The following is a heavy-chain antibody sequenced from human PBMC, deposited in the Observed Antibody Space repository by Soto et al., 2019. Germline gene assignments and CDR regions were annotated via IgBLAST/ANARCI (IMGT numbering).Heavy chain of an antibody. CDR1: GGSISSGDYY. CDR2: IYYSGST. D-gene: IGHD6-13*01. CDR3: ASRHSSPYCDY. J-gene: IGHJ4*02. V-gene: IGHV4-30-4*01. Sequence: QVQLQESGPGLVKPSQTLSLTCTVSGGSISSGDYYWSWIRQPPGKGLAWIGSIYYSGSTYYNPSLKGRVTLSVDTSKNQFSLKLNSVTAADTAVYYCASRHSSPYCDYWGQGTLRTVSS.